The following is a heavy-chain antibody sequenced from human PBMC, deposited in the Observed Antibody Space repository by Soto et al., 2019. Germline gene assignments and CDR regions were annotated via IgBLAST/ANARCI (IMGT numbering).Heavy chain of an antibody. CDR3: ARRRYSSSSTLDV. V-gene: IGHV4-34*01. CDR2: INHSGST. CDR1: GSVVSGYC. Sequence: PSWCVSMSCVDDGSVVSGYCCSWKRKPPGKGLEWIGEINHSGSTNYNPSLKSRVTISVDTSKNQFSLKLSSVTAADTAVYYCARRRYSSSSTLDVWGKGTTVTVSS. D-gene: IGHD6-6*01. J-gene: IGHJ6*04.